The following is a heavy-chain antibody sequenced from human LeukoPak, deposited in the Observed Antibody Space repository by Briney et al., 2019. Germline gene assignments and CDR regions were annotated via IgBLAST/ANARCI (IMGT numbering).Heavy chain of an antibody. V-gene: IGHV3-48*04. Sequence: GGSLRLSCAASGFTFSSYSMNWVRQAPGKGLEWVSYISSSSSTIYYADSVNGRFTISRDNAKNSLYLQMNSLRAEDTAVYYCAKGKYYFDYWGQGTLVTVSS. CDR1: GFTFSSYS. CDR2: ISSSSSTI. J-gene: IGHJ4*02. CDR3: AKGKYYFDY.